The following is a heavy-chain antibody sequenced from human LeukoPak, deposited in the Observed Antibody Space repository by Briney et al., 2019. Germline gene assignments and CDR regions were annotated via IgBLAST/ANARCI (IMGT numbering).Heavy chain of an antibody. J-gene: IGHJ5*01. Sequence: GGSLRLSCAASGFTFDSYALHWVRQAPGMGLEWVAVISYDGSNTDSADSVKGRFTISRDEPKNMLYLQMDSLRPEGTAMYYCARGERYCGGGRCYSSWFDSWGQGTLVTVSS. D-gene: IGHD2-15*01. CDR1: GFTFDSYA. CDR2: ISYDGSNT. CDR3: ARGERYCGGGRCYSSWFDS. V-gene: IGHV3-30*04.